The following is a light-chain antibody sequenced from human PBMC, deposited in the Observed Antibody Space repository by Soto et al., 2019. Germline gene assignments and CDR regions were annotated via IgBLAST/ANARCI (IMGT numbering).Light chain of an antibody. J-gene: IGKJ4*01. V-gene: IGKV3-11*01. CDR3: QQRKIWPPLT. CDR1: QSVDIY. CDR2: DAS. Sequence: EVVLTQSPATLSLSPGEGATLSCRASQSVDIYLGWYQQKPGQPPRLLIYDASNRATGIPDRFSGSGSGTDFTLTISSLEPEDFAVYYCQQRKIWPPLTFGGGTKVEI.